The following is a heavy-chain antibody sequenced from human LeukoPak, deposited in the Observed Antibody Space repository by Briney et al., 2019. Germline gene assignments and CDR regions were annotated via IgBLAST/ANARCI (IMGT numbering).Heavy chain of an antibody. V-gene: IGHV3-21*04. D-gene: IGHD4-23*01. CDR2: ISVSGTYI. Sequence: GGSLRLSCAASGFTFSRNGMAWVRQAPGKGLEWVSSISVSGTYIYYSDSVKGRFTISRDNSKNTLYLQMNSLRAEDTAVYYCAKDRPGRGGVKYWGQGTLVTVSS. J-gene: IGHJ4*02. CDR3: AKDRPGRGGVKY. CDR1: GFTFSRNG.